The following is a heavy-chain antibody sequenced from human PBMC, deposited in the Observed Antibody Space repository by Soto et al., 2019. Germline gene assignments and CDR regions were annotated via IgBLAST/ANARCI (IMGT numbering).Heavy chain of an antibody. CDR1: GFTFSDYY. J-gene: IGHJ4*02. CDR2: ISNGGGAI. Sequence: QVQLVESGGGWVKPGGSLRLSCAASGFTFSDYYMSWIRQAPGKGLEWISYISNGGGAISYAGSVKGRFTISRDNAKNSLFLQMNNLRAEDTAVYYCARRGSTVTFTYWGQGTLVTVSS. V-gene: IGHV3-11*01. D-gene: IGHD4-17*01. CDR3: ARRGSTVTFTY.